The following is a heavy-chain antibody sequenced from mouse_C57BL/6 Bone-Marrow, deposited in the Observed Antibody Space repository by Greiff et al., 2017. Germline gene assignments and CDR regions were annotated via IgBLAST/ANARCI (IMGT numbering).Heavy chain of an antibody. CDR1: GYTFTSYW. V-gene: IGHV1-59*01. D-gene: IGHD2-4*01. CDR3: ATDYDDWYFDV. CDR2: IDPSDSYT. Sequence: QVQLKQPGAELVRPGTSVKLSCKASGYTFTSYWMHWVKQRPGQGLEWIGVIDPSDSYTNYNQQFKGKATLTVDTSSSTAYMQLSSLTSEDSAVYYCATDYDDWYFDVWGTGTTVTVSS. J-gene: IGHJ1*03.